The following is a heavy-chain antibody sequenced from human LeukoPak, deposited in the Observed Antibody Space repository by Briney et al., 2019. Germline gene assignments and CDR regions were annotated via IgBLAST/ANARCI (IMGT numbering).Heavy chain of an antibody. CDR2: IYYSGST. V-gene: IGHV4-59*01. CDR1: GGSISSDY. CDR3: ARGSYDSSGYYFEFDP. Sequence: SETLSLTCTVSGGSISSDYWSWIRQPPGKGLEWIGHIYYSGSTNYNPSLKSRVTISVDTSKNQFYLNLNSVTAADTAVYYCARGSYDSSGYYFEFDPWGQGTLVTVSS. D-gene: IGHD3-22*01. J-gene: IGHJ5*02.